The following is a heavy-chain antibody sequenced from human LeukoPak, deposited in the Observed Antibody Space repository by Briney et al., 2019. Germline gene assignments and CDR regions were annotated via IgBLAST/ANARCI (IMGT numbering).Heavy chain of an antibody. CDR1: GFTFSSYS. CDR3: ARDRDYGDYRGGVEY. CDR2: ISSSSSYI. Sequence: PGGSLRLSCVASGFTFSSYSMNWVRPAPGKGLEWVSSISSSSSYIYYADSVKSRFTISRDNAKNSLYLQMNSLRAEDTAVYYCARDRDYGDYRGGVEYWGQGTLVTVSS. D-gene: IGHD4-17*01. V-gene: IGHV3-21*01. J-gene: IGHJ4*02.